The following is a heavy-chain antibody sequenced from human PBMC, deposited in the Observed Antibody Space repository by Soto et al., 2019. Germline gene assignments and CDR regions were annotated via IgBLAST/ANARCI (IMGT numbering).Heavy chain of an antibody. CDR2: IYYSGST. Sequence: SETLSLTCTVSGGSISSYYWSWIRQPPGKGLEWIGYIYYSGSTNYNPSLKSRVTISVDTSKNQFSLKLSSVTAADTAVYYCARQGAAGTGYFDDWGQGTLVTVSS. V-gene: IGHV4-59*08. CDR3: ARQGAAGTGYFDD. D-gene: IGHD6-13*01. CDR1: GGSISSYY. J-gene: IGHJ4*02.